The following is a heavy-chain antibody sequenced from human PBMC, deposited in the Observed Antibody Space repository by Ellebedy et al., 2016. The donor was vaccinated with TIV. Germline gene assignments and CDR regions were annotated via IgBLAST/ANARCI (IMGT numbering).Heavy chain of an antibody. CDR1: GFSFRNYW. CDR2: IYQDGSEK. D-gene: IGHD4-17*01. J-gene: IGHJ5*02. CDR3: ARRGSYGDYAVQVNNWFDP. V-gene: IGHV3-7*01. Sequence: GGSLRLSCVASGFSFRNYWMGWVRQAPGKGLEWVANIYQDGSEKYYVDSVEGRFTISRDNAKNSLYLEMKSLRAEDTAVYYCARRGSYGDYAVQVNNWFDPWGQGTPVTV.